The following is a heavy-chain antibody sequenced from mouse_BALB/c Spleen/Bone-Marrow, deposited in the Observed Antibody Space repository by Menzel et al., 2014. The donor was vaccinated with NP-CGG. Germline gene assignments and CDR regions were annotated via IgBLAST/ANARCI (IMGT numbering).Heavy chain of an antibody. Sequence: VQLQQSGAELVKPGASVKLSCMASGFTFTSSWIHWVKQRPGQGPEWIGEINPSNGRTNYNEKFKRKATLTEDKSSSTAYMQPSSLTAEDSAVYYCARDGNYRYAMDYWGQGTSVTVSS. CDR2: INPSNGRT. D-gene: IGHD2-1*01. J-gene: IGHJ4*01. CDR1: GFTFTSSW. V-gene: IGHV1S81*02. CDR3: ARDGNYRYAMDY.